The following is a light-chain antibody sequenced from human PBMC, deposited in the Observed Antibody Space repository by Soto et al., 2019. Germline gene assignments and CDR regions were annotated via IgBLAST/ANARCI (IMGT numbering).Light chain of an antibody. CDR2: DIS. Sequence: EVLLTQSPATLSLSPGERATLSCRDSQNINSFLAWYQQKPGRAPRLLFYDISFRATGVPARFSASGSGIVFTLTISSLEPEDFAVYYCHHRYNWPESFGPGTKVDVK. CDR1: QNINSF. V-gene: IGKV3-11*01. CDR3: HHRYNWPES. J-gene: IGKJ3*01.